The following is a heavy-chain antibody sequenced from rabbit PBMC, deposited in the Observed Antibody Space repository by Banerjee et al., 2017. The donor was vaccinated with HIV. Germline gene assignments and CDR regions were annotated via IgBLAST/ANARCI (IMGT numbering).Heavy chain of an antibody. CDR3: ARGSSYYSYYYVMDL. Sequence: QEQLEESGGDLVKPEGSLTLTCTASGFSFSNKYVMCWVRQAPGKGLEWIACINTNSGNTVYASWAKGRFTISRTSSTTVTLQMTSLTAADTATYFCARGSSYYSYYYVMDLWGQGTLVTVS. D-gene: IGHD8-1*01. CDR2: INTNSGNT. CDR1: GFSFSNKYV. V-gene: IGHV1S45*01. J-gene: IGHJ6*01.